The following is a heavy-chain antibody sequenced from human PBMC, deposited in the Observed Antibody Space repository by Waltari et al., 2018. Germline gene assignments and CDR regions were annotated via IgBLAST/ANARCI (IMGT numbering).Heavy chain of an antibody. J-gene: IGHJ3*02. Sequence: QLQLQESGPGLVKPSETLSLTCTVSGGSISSSSYYWGWIRQPPGKGLEWIGSIYYSGSTYHTPALKSRVTISVDTSKNQFSLKLSSVTAADTAVYYCARVRPSYDFWSGSPRVDAFDIWGQGTMVTVSS. D-gene: IGHD3-3*01. CDR1: GGSISSSSYY. CDR3: ARVRPSYDFWSGSPRVDAFDI. CDR2: IYYSGST. V-gene: IGHV4-39*07.